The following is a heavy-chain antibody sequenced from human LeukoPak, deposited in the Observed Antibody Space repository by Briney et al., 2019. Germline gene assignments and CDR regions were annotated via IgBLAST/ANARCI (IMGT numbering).Heavy chain of an antibody. V-gene: IGHV4-39*01. J-gene: IGHJ3*02. CDR1: GGSISTSGYY. D-gene: IGHD4-23*01. CDR3: ARGNSLYAFDI. Sequence: SETLSLTCTVSGGSISTSGYYWGWIRQPPGKGLEWIGTIYYSGSTYHSPSLKSRVTVSVDTSKNQFSLKLSSVTAADTAVYYCARGNSLYAFDIWGQGTMVTVSS. CDR2: IYYSGST.